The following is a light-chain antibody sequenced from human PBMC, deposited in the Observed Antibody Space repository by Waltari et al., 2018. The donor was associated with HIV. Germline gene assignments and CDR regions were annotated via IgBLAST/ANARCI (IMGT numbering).Light chain of an antibody. J-gene: IGLJ2*01. CDR3: LLSYSGTRV. CDR2: DTS. CDR1: TGPVTSGHY. Sequence: QAVVTQEPSLTVSPGGTVTLTCGASTGPVTSGHYPYWFQQKPGQAPRTLIFDTSNQHSSTPARFSGSLLGGKAALTLSGAQPEDEADYYCLLSYSGTRVFGGGTKLTVL. V-gene: IGLV7-46*01.